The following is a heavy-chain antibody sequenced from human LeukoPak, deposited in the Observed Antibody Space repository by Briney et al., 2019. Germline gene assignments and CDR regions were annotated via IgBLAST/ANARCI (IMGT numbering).Heavy chain of an antibody. V-gene: IGHV3-11*01. CDR3: ARDQDYYGSGSYLDY. CDR1: GGSNNSYY. CDR2: ISSSGSTI. J-gene: IGHJ4*02. Sequence: LSLSCTVSGGSNNSYYWSWIRQAPGKGLEWVSYISSSGSTIYYADSVKGRFTISRDNAKNSLYLQMNSLRAEDTAVYYCARDQDYYGSGSYLDYWGQGTLVTVSS. D-gene: IGHD3-10*01.